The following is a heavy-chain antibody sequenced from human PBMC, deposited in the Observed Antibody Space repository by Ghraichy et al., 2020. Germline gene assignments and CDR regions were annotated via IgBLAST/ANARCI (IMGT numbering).Heavy chain of an antibody. V-gene: IGHV4-34*01. CDR1: GGSFSGYY. D-gene: IGHD5-18*01. J-gene: IGHJ4*02. CDR2: INHSGST. CDR3: ARGRASYGYAY. Sequence: SQTLSLTCAVYGGSFSGYYWSWIRQPPGKGLEWIWEINHSGSTNYNPSLKSRVTISVDTSKNQFSLKLSSVTAADTAVYYCARGRASYGYAYWGQGTLVTVSS.